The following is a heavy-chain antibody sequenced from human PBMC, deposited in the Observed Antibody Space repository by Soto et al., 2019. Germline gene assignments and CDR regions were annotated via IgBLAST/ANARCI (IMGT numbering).Heavy chain of an antibody. J-gene: IGHJ6*02. Sequence: PGESLKISFKGSGYTSTHHWIASVRQNPGKGLEWMGMVYLGNSDTIYSPSFQGQVTISADKSIKTAYLHWSSLKDSDTAMYYCPRRPLTFENGMDDWGQGTTVTVSS. V-gene: IGHV5-51*01. CDR3: PRRPLTFENGMDD. D-gene: IGHD3-3*02. CDR2: VYLGNSDT. CDR1: GYTSTHHW.